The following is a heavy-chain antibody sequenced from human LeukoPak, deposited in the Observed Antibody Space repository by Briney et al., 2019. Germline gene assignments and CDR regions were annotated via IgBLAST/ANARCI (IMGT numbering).Heavy chain of an antibody. CDR2: ISWNSGSI. CDR3: AKDGMDV. CDR1: GFTFDDYA. J-gene: IGHJ6*02. Sequence: GGSLRLSCAASGFTFDDYAMHWVRQAPGKGLEWVSGISWNSGSIGYADSVKGRFTISRDNAKYSLYLQMNSLRAEDTALYYCAKDGMDVWGQGTTVTVSS. V-gene: IGHV3-9*01.